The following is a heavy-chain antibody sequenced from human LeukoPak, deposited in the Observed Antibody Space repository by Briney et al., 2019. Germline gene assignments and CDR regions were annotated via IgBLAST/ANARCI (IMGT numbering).Heavy chain of an antibody. D-gene: IGHD3-9*01. CDR3: ATFYDILTGYHIDY. CDR1: GGTFSSYA. CDR2: IIPIFGTA. V-gene: IGHV1-69*05. Sequence: ASVKVSCKASGGTFSSYAISWVRQAPGQGLEWMGGIIPIFGTANYAQKFQGRVTITTDESTSTAYMELSSLRSEDTAVYYCATFYDILTGYHIDYWGQGTLVTVSS. J-gene: IGHJ4*02.